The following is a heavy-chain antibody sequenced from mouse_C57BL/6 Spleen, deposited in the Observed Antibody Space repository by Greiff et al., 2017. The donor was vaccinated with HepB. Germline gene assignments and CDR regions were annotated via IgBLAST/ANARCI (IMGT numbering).Heavy chain of an antibody. CDR1: GYTFTSYG. D-gene: IGHD1-3*01. V-gene: IGHV1-81*01. J-gene: IGHJ3*01. CDR3: ARSGAWFAY. Sequence: VKVVESGAELARPGASVKLSCKASGYTFTSYGISWVKQRTGQGLEWIGEIYPRSGNTYYNEKFKGKATLTADKSSSTAYMELRSLTSEDSAVYFCARSGAWFAYWGQGTLVTVSA. CDR2: IYPRSGNT.